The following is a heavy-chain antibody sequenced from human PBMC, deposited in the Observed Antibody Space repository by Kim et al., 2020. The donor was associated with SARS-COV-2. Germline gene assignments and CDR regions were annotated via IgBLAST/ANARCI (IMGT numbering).Heavy chain of an antibody. D-gene: IGHD3-3*01. Sequence: SVKGRFTISRDNSKNTLYLQMNSLRAEDTAVYYCAKGGAYYDFWSGGFDYWGQGTLVTVSS. J-gene: IGHJ4*02. CDR3: AKGGAYYDFWSGGFDY. V-gene: IGHV3-30*02.